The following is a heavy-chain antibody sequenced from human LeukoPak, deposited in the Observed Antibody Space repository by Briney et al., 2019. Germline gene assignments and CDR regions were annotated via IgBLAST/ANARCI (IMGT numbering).Heavy chain of an antibody. CDR2: VRYDGSNK. V-gene: IGHV3-30*02. CDR3: AKHERYCSGGDCFHWFDP. Sequence: GGSLRLSCTASAFTFSSYAMIWVRQAPDKGLDWVAFVRYDGSNKDYADSVKGRFTISRDNSKDTLYLQMNSLRPEDTAVYYCAKHERYCSGGDCFHWFDPWGQGTLVTVSS. J-gene: IGHJ5*02. D-gene: IGHD2-15*01. CDR1: AFTFSSYA.